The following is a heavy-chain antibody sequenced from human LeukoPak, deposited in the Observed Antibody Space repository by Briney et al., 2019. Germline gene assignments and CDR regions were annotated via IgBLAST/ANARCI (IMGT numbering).Heavy chain of an antibody. Sequence: SETLSLTCTVSGGSISSYYWSWIRQPPGKGLEWIGEINHSGSTNYNPSLKSRVTISVDTSKNQFSLKLSSVTAADTAVYYCARRGRGYSYGSEDYWGQGTLVTVSS. CDR1: GGSISSYY. CDR2: INHSGST. D-gene: IGHD5-18*01. CDR3: ARRGRGYSYGSEDY. V-gene: IGHV4-34*01. J-gene: IGHJ4*02.